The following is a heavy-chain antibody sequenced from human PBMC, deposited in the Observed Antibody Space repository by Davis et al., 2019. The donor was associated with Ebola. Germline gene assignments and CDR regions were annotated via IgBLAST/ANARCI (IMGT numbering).Heavy chain of an antibody. Sequence: SETLSLTCAVYGGSFSGYYWSWIRQPPGKGLEWIGYIYYSGSTNYNPSLKSRVTISVDTSKNQFSLKLSSVTAADTAVYYCAVGWSFDYWGQGTLVTVSS. J-gene: IGHJ4*02. D-gene: IGHD6-19*01. CDR2: IYYSGST. CDR3: AVGWSFDY. CDR1: GGSFSGYY. V-gene: IGHV4-59*08.